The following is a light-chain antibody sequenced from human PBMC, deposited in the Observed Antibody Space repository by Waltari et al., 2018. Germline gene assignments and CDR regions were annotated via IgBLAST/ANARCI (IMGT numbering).Light chain of an antibody. V-gene: IGKV3-20*01. CDR2: DAS. Sequence: EIVLTQSPGTLSLSPGERATLSCRASQSVARSLAWYQQKPGQAPRLLIYDASSRATGIPDRFSGSGSVTDFSLTISRLEPEDFAVYYCQKYVSLPATFGQGTKVEIK. J-gene: IGKJ1*01. CDR1: QSVARS. CDR3: QKYVSLPAT.